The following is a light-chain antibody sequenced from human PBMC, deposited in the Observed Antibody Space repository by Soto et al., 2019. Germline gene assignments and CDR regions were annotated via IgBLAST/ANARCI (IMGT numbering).Light chain of an antibody. J-gene: IGLJ1*01. V-gene: IGLV2-14*03. CDR3: LSYTSSSTHV. CDR1: SSDVGGYNY. CDR2: DVT. Sequence: QSALTQPASVSGSPGQSITISCTGTSSDVGGYNYVSWYQQLPGKDPKLLIYDVTDRPSGVSNRFSGSKSGNTASLTISGLQADDEADYYCLSYTSSSTHVFGTGTKLTVL.